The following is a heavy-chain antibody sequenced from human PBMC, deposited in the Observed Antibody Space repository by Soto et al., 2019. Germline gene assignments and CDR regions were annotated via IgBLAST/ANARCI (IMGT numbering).Heavy chain of an antibody. CDR1: GGSISSYY. J-gene: IGHJ4*02. V-gene: IGHV4-59*01. CDR2: IYYSGST. CDR3: AGTSMVRGVISRFDY. Sequence: QVQLQESGPGLVKPSETLSLTCTVSGGSISSYYWSWIRQPPGKGLEWIGYIYYSGSTNYNPSLKSRVTISVDTFKNQFSLKLSSVTAADTAVYYCAGTSMVRGVISRFDYWGQGTLVTVSS. D-gene: IGHD3-10*01.